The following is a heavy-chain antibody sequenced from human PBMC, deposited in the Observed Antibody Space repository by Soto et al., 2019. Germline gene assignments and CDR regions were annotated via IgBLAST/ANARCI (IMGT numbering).Heavy chain of an antibody. CDR1: GGTFSSYA. Sequence: QVQLVQSGAEVKKPGSSMKVSCKASGGTFSSYAISWVRQAPGQGLEWMGGISPIFGTANYAQKFQGRVTITADEATSTAYMELSSLRSEDTAVYYCAGSGSYYGPAGYWGQGTLVTFAS. J-gene: IGHJ4*02. V-gene: IGHV1-69*01. D-gene: IGHD1-26*01. CDR3: AGSGSYYGPAGY. CDR2: ISPIFGTA.